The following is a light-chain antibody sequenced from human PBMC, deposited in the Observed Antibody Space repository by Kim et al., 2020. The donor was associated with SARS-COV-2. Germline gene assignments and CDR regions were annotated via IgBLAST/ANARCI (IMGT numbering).Light chain of an antibody. CDR2: GAS. CDR3: QQYKTWPLT. CDR1: QSVTSN. J-gene: IGKJ4*01. V-gene: IGKV3-15*01. Sequence: VSPVESATLSCRASQSVTSNLAWYQQKPGQPPRLLIYGASTRATGIPARFSGSGSGTEFTLTISSLQSEDFAIYFCQQYKTWPLTFGGGTKVDIK.